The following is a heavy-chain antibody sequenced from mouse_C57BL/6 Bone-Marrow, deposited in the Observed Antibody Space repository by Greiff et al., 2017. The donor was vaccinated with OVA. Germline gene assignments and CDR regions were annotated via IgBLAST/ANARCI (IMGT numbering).Heavy chain of an antibody. J-gene: IGHJ2*01. Sequence: VQLQQPGAELVKPGASVKLSCKASGYTFTSYWMHWVKQRPGRGLEWIGRIDPNSGGTKYNEKFTRKATLTVDKPSSTAYMQLSRLISEDSAVYYCARYTTVVPYYFDYWGQGTTLTVSS. D-gene: IGHD1-1*01. CDR1: GYTFTSYW. CDR3: ARYTTVVPYYFDY. CDR2: IDPNSGGT. V-gene: IGHV1-72*01.